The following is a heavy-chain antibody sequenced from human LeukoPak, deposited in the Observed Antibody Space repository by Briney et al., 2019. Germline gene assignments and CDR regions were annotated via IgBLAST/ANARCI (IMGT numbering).Heavy chain of an antibody. CDR2: IYYSGST. J-gene: IGHJ4*02. Sequence: SETLSLTCTVSGGSINNYYWSWIRQPPGKGLEWIGYIYYSGSTNYNPSLKSRVTISVDTSKNQFSLKLSSVTAADTAVYYCARALNENSYAFDSWGQGTLVTVSS. V-gene: IGHV4-59*01. CDR3: ARALNENSYAFDS. CDR1: GGSINNYY. D-gene: IGHD5-18*01.